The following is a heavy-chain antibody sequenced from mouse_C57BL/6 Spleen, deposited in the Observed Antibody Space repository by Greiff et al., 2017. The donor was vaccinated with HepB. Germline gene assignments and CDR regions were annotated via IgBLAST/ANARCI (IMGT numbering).Heavy chain of an antibody. CDR2: IYPGDGDT. CDR3: GRTVVERYYYAMDY. V-gene: IGHV1-82*01. CDR1: GYAFSSSW. D-gene: IGHD1-1*01. Sequence: VQLQQSGPELVKPGASVKISCKASGYAFSSSWMNWVKQRPGKGLEWIGRIYPGDGDTNYNGKFKGKATLTADKSSSTAYMQLSSLTSEASAVYFCGRTVVERYYYAMDYWGQGTSVTVSS. J-gene: IGHJ4*01.